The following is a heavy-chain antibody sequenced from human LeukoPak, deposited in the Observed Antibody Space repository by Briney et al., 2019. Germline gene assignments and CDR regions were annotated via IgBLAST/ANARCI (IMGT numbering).Heavy chain of an antibody. CDR2: IYYSGST. CDR1: GGSISSYY. V-gene: IGHV4-59*12. J-gene: IGHJ6*03. Sequence: PSETLSLTCTVSGGSISSYYWSWIRQPPGKGLEWIGYIYYSGSTNYKPSLKSRVTISVDTSKNQFSLKLSSVTAADTAEYYCARARSWYYYYYMDVWGKGTTVTVSS. CDR3: ARARSWYYYYYMDV. D-gene: IGHD6-13*01.